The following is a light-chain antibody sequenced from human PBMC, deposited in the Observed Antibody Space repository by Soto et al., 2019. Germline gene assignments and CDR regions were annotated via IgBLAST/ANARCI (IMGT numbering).Light chain of an antibody. CDR3: SSYAGSNHLV. CDR2: EVS. Sequence: QSVLTQPPSASGSPGQSVTIPCTGTSSDVGGYNSVSWYQQHPGKVPKLMIYEVSKRPSGVPDRFSGSKSVNTASLTVSGLQAEDEADYYCSSYAGSNHLVFGGGTKVTVL. V-gene: IGLV2-8*01. J-gene: IGLJ2*01. CDR1: SSDVGGYNS.